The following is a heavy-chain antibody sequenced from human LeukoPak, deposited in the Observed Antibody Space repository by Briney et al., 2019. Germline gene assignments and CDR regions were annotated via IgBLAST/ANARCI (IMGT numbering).Heavy chain of an antibody. CDR2: IWYDGSNK. Sequence: GRSLRLSCAASGFTFSSYGMHWVRQAPGKGLEWVAVIWYDGSNKYYADSVKGRFTISRDNSKSTLYLQMNSLRAEDTAVYYXXXDXXXXXXGXXGPFMDVWGKGTTVTVSS. J-gene: IGHJ6*03. CDR1: GFTFSSYG. D-gene: IGHD2-21*02. CDR3: XXDXXXXXXGXXGPFMDV. V-gene: IGHV3-33*01.